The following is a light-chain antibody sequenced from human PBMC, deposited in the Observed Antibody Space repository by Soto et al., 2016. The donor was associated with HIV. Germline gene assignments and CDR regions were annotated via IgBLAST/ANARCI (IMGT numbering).Light chain of an antibody. Sequence: SYELTQPPSVSVSPGQTASVTCSGDELGDKYACWYQQKPGQSPVLVIYQDTKRPSGIPERFSGSNSGNMATLTINRVEAGDEADYYCQVWDSSRDHVVFGGGTKLTVL. CDR3: QVWDSSRDHVV. V-gene: IGLV3-1*01. CDR2: QDT. J-gene: IGLJ2*01. CDR1: ELGDKY.